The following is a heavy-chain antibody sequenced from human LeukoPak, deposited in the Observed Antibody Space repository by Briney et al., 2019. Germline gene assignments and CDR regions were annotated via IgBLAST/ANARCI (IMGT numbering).Heavy chain of an antibody. CDR2: IGQDGSEK. J-gene: IGHJ4*02. V-gene: IGHV3-7*05. D-gene: IGHD2-2*01. CDR3: ARDIVPPGLFWDY. CDR1: GFTFSSHW. Sequence: GGSLRLSCAASGFTFSSHWMSWVGQAPGKGLEWVANIGQDGSEKYYVDSVKGRFPISRDNAKNSLYLQMNSLRAEDMAVYYCARDIVPPGLFWDYWGQGALVTVSS.